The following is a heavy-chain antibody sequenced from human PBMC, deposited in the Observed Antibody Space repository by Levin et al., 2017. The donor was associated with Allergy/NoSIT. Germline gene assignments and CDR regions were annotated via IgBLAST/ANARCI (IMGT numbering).Heavy chain of an antibody. CDR3: AREAILTGYYLSLGY. J-gene: IGHJ4*02. Sequence: ASVKVSCKASGYTFTGYYMHWVRQAPGQGLEWMGWINPNSGGTNYAQKFQGRVTMTRDTSISTAYMELSRLRSDDTAVYYCAREAILTGYYLSLGYWGQGTLVTVSS. CDR1: GYTFTGYY. D-gene: IGHD3-9*01. V-gene: IGHV1-2*02. CDR2: INPNSGGT.